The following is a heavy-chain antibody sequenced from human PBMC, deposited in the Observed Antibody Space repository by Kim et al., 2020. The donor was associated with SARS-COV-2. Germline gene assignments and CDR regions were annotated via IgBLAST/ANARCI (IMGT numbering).Heavy chain of an antibody. J-gene: IGHJ6*02. CDR1: GFTFSSYG. CDR3: ARDVRLFDCNGPDV. CDR2: ISYDGSNK. D-gene: IGHD3-9*01. V-gene: IGHV3-33*05. Sequence: GGSLRLSCAASGFTFSSYGMHWVRQAPGKGLEWVAAISYDGSNKYYADSVKGRFTISRDNSKNTLYLQMNSLRAEDTAVYYCARDVRLFDCNGPDVWGQGTTVTVSS.